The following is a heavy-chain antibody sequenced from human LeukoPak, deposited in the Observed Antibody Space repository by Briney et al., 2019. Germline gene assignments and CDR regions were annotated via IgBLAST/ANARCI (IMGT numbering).Heavy chain of an antibody. CDR3: TRDVSQSSSWYGEFDY. D-gene: IGHD6-13*01. CDR2: INSDGSST. V-gene: IGHV3-74*03. Sequence: PGGSLRLSCAASGFSFSNRWMHWVRQVPGKGLVWVSRINSDGSSTTYADSVKGRFTISRDNAKNTLYLQMNSLRDEDTAVYYCTRDVSQSSSWYGEFDYWGQGTQVTVSS. CDR1: GFSFSNRW. J-gene: IGHJ4*02.